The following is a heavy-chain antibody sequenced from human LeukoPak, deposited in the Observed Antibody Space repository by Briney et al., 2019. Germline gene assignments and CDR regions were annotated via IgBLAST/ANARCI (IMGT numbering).Heavy chain of an antibody. V-gene: IGHV3-72*01. CDR2: IRNKANGYTT. Sequence: GGSLRLSCAASGFTFSSYSMNWVRQAPGKGLEWVGRIRNKANGYTTDYAASVKGRFTISRDDSKNSLYLQMNSLETEDTAMYYCARGRDRGSYFDCWGRGTLVTVSS. CDR3: ARGRDRGSYFDC. J-gene: IGHJ4*02. CDR1: GFTFSSYS. D-gene: IGHD1-26*01.